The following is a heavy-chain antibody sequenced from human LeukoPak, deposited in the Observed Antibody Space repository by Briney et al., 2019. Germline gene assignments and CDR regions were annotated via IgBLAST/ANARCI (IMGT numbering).Heavy chain of an antibody. Sequence: GGSLRLSCAASGFTFSSYWMHWVRHAPGKGLVWVSRINSDGSSTSYADSVKGRFTISRDNAKNTLYLQMNSLRAEDTAVYYCARERGSYYDILTGYFDYWGQGTLVTVSS. CDR3: ARERGSYYDILTGYFDY. V-gene: IGHV3-74*01. D-gene: IGHD3-9*01. J-gene: IGHJ4*02. CDR2: INSDGSST. CDR1: GFTFSSYW.